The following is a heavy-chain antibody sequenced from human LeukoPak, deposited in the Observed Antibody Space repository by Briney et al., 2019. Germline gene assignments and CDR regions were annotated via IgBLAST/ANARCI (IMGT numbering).Heavy chain of an antibody. D-gene: IGHD5-18*01. Sequence: GGSLRLSCAASGFTFSSYWMHWVRQVPGKGLVWVSRIKSDGSSTSYADSVKGRFTISGDNAKNTLYLQMNSLRAEDTAVYYCARQPRGDTTMAPGSYWGQGTLVTVSS. V-gene: IGHV3-74*01. J-gene: IGHJ4*02. CDR3: ARQPRGDTTMAPGSY. CDR1: GFTFSSYW. CDR2: IKSDGSST.